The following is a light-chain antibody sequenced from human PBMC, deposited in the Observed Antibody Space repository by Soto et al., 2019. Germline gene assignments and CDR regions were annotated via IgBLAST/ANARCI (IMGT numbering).Light chain of an antibody. CDR3: QQYNSSPA. CDR1: PSISGW. Sequence: DIQMPQSPSTLSASVGDRVPITCRASPSISGWLAWYQQKPGKAPQLLIYKASSLESGVPSRFSGSGSGTKFTITISRLQPEDFAAYDCQQYNSSPAFGQGTKVVIK. J-gene: IGKJ1*01. CDR2: KAS. V-gene: IGKV1-5*03.